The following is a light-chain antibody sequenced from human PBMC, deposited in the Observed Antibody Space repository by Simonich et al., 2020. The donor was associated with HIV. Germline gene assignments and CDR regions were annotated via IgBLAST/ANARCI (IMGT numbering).Light chain of an antibody. CDR2: YVS. J-gene: IGLJ1*01. Sequence: QSALTQPASVSGSPGQSITISCTGTSSDVGGYNLVSWYQQHPGKAPKLMIYYVSNRPSGVSNRFSGSKSGNTASLTISGLQAEDEADYYCSSYTSSSTLVFGTGTKVTVL. CDR3: SSYTSSSTLV. V-gene: IGLV2-14*02. CDR1: SSDVGGYNL.